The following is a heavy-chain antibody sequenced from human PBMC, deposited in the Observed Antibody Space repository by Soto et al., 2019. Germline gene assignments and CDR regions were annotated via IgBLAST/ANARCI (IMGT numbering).Heavy chain of an antibody. CDR3: ARAKTSYGMDV. CDR2: MNPNSGNT. Sequence: HVQLVQSGADVKKPGASVKVSCKASGYTCTSYDSHWVRQATGQGLEWMGWMNPNSGNTGYAQKFQGRVTMTRNTSISTAYMELSSLRSEDTAVYYCARAKTSYGMDVWGQGTTVTVSS. J-gene: IGHJ6*02. V-gene: IGHV1-8*01. CDR1: GYTCTSYD.